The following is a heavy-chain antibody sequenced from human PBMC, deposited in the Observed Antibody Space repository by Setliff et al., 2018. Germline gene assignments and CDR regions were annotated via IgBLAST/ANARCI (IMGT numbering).Heavy chain of an antibody. CDR2: INPNRGGT. D-gene: IGHD3-3*01. Sequence: ASVKVSCKTSGYTFSDYYIHWVRQAPGQGLEWMGWINPNRGGTNYARRFEGRVTVTRDTSISTAYMELSRLRYDDTAIYYCARDGSSVIRFLEWSHKDYYYMDVWGKGTTVTVSS. V-gene: IGHV1-2*02. CDR1: GYTFSDYY. CDR3: ARDGSSVIRFLEWSHKDYYYMDV. J-gene: IGHJ6*03.